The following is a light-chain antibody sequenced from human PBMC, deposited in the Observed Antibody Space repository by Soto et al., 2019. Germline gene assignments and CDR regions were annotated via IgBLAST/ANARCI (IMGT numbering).Light chain of an antibody. CDR3: SSYTSSSTYV. CDR1: SSDVGGYNY. Sequence: QSALTQPASVSGSPGQSIAISCTGTSSDVGGYNYVSWYQQHPGKAPRLMICEVSNRPSGVSNRFSGSKSGNTASLTISGLQDEDEGDYYCSSYTSSSTYVFGTGTKLTVL. J-gene: IGLJ1*01. V-gene: IGLV2-14*01. CDR2: EVS.